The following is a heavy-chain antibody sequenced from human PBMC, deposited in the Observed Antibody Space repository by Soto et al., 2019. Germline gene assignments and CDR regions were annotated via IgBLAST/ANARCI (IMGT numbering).Heavy chain of an antibody. D-gene: IGHD3-22*01. CDR1: GGALHSRH. Sequence: SEELSRRASGGALHSRHINWGRLAPRKGLQCRRGIIPIVETPKYAQKFQGRVTITADESTNTVYMELSSLRSEDTAMYYCARLSRPNYYDTSGFFKDNWFDPWGQGTLVTVSS. J-gene: IGHJ5*02. V-gene: IGHV1-69*13. CDR2: IIPIVETP. CDR3: ARLSRPNYYDTSGFFKDNWFDP.